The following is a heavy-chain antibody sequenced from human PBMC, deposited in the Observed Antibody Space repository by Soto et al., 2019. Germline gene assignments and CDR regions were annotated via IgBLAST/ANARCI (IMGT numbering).Heavy chain of an antibody. V-gene: IGHV3-48*02. CDR3: ARGPYYGDHIMYNWFDP. Sequence: GGSLRLSCAASGFTFSSYSMNWVRQAPGKGLEWVSYISSSSSTIYYADSVKGRFTISRDNAKNSLYLQMNSLRDEETAVYYCARGPYYGDHIMYNWFDPWGQGTLVTVSS. J-gene: IGHJ5*02. CDR2: ISSSSSTI. D-gene: IGHD4-17*01. CDR1: GFTFSSYS.